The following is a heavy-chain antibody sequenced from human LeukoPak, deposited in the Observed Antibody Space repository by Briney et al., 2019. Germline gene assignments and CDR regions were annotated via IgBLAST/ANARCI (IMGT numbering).Heavy chain of an antibody. Sequence: QTGGSLRLSCAASGFTFSSYAMSWVRQAPGKGLEWVSAISGSGGSTYYADSVKGRFTISRDNSKNTLYLQMNSLRAEDTAVYYCAKDGSHDYGDYYYYGMDVWGQGTTVTVSS. J-gene: IGHJ6*02. D-gene: IGHD4-17*01. CDR2: ISGSGGST. CDR3: AKDGSHDYGDYYYYGMDV. CDR1: GFTFSSYA. V-gene: IGHV3-23*01.